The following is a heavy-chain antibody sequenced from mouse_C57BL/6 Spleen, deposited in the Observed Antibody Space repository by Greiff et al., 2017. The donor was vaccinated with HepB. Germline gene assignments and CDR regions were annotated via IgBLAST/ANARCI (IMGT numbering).Heavy chain of an antibody. J-gene: IGHJ1*03. CDR1: GFTFSSYA. D-gene: IGHD2-14*01. Sequence: DVMLVKSGGGLVKPGGSLKLSCAASGFTFSSYAMSWVRQTPEKRLEWVATISDGGSYTYYPDNVKGRFTTSRDNAKNNLYLQMSHLKSEDTAMYYCARAVGSYWYFDVWGTGTTVTVSS. CDR2: ISDGGSYT. CDR3: ARAVGSYWYFDV. V-gene: IGHV5-4*03.